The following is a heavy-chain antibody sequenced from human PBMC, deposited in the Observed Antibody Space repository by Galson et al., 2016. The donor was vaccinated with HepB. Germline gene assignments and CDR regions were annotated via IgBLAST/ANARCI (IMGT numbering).Heavy chain of an antibody. CDR1: GHTFTSYY. D-gene: IGHD6-19*01. V-gene: IGHV1-46*01. CDR3: AVYSYGWFP. CDR2: INPRGGSA. J-gene: IGHJ5*02. Sequence: SVKVSCKASGHTFTSYYMHWFRQAHGKGLEWMGIINPRGGSATYSQRFQGRVTLTRDTSTNTVYLEMSSLRADDTAVYYCAVYSYGWFPWGQGTLVTVSS.